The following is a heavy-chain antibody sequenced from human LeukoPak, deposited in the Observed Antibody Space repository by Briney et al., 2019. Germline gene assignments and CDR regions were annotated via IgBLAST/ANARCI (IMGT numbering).Heavy chain of an antibody. CDR2: IKSDGTGM. J-gene: IGHJ4*02. Sequence: GSLRLSCAASGFTFTHWWMHWVRQAPGKGLEWVSRIKSDGTGMTYAESVRGRFAISRDNAKNSVYLQMNSLRADDTAVYYCAKDLHDAAADYWGQGTLVTVSS. CDR1: GFTFTHWW. V-gene: IGHV3-74*01. CDR3: AKDLHDAAADY. D-gene: IGHD2-15*01.